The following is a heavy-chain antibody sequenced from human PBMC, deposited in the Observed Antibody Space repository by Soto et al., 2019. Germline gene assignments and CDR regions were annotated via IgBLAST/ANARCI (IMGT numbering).Heavy chain of an antibody. J-gene: IGHJ6*02. D-gene: IGHD4-17*01. CDR3: TTEKSTDYEDYYGMDV. V-gene: IGHV3-15*07. CDR1: GFTFSNAW. Sequence: PGGSLRLSCAASGFTFSNAWMNWVRQAPGKGLEWVGRIKSKTDGGTTDYAASVKGRFTISRDDSKNTLYLQMNSLKTEDTAVYYCTTEKSTDYEDYYGMDVWGQGTTVTVSS. CDR2: IKSKTDGGTT.